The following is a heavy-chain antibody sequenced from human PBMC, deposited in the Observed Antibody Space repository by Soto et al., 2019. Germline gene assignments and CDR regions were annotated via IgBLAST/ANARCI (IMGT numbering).Heavy chain of an antibody. CDR1: GGTFDNYA. CDR2: IIPMLDSV. Sequence: QVQLGQSGAEVKKPGSSVKVSCKASGGTFDNYAITWVRQAPGQGLEWMAGIIPMLDSVNYAEKFQDRVTITADESTSTAYMEVSSLRSEDTAVYYCARTYHYDSLGKTYFYYGMDVWGQGTTVTVSS. CDR3: ARTYHYDSLGKTYFYYGMDV. D-gene: IGHD3-22*01. V-gene: IGHV1-69*12. J-gene: IGHJ6*02.